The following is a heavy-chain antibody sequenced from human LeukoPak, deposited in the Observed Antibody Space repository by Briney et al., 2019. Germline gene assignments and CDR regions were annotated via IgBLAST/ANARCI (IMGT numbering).Heavy chain of an antibody. J-gene: IGHJ6*03. D-gene: IGHD3-10*02. CDR3: ARGDMFLFGELWNYYYMDV. Sequence: GASVKVSRKASGYTFTGYYMHWVRQAPGQGLEWMGWINPNSGGTNYAQKFQGRVTMTRDTSISTAYMELSRPRSDDTAVYYCARGDMFLFGELWNYYYMDVWGKGTTVTVSS. CDR1: GYTFTGYY. V-gene: IGHV1-2*02. CDR2: INPNSGGT.